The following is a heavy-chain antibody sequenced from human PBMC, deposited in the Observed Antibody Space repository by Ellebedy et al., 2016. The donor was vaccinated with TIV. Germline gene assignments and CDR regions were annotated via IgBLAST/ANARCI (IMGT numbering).Heavy chain of an antibody. Sequence: PGGSLRLSCAASGFTFSSYGIHWVRQAPGKGLERVAVISIAGSNKYYEDSVKGRFTISRHNSKNTLYLQMNSLRAEDTALYYCAKDGTNTKTAVTTLPNWGQGTLVTVSS. CDR1: GFTFSSYG. J-gene: IGHJ4*02. D-gene: IGHD4-11*01. V-gene: IGHV3-30*18. CDR2: ISIAGSNK. CDR3: AKDGTNTKTAVTTLPN.